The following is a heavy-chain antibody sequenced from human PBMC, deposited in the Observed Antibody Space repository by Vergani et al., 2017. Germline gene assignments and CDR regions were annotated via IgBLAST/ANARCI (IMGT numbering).Heavy chain of an antibody. CDR2: ISGRGGST. CDR3: AKGGSGTPLDY. Sequence: EVQLLKSGGGLVQPGGSLRLSCAASGFTFSSYAMSWVRQAPGKGLEWVSAISGRGGSTYYADYVKGRFTICRDNSKNTLYLQMNSLRAEDTAVYYCAKGGSGTPLDYWGQGTLVTVSS. V-gene: IGHV3-23*01. CDR1: GFTFSSYA. J-gene: IGHJ4*02. D-gene: IGHD3-10*01.